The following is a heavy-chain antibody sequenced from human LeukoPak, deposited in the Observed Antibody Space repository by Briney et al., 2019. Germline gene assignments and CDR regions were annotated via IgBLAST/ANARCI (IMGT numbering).Heavy chain of an antibody. V-gene: IGHV3-23*01. J-gene: IGHJ4*02. D-gene: IGHD5-18*01. CDR1: GFTFSYYA. Sequence: GGSLRLSCAASGFTFSYYAMSWVRQAPGKGLEWVSAISISGGSTYYAGSVKGRFTISRDNSKNTLYLQMNSLRAEDTAVYYCAKGVDTAMVTSDYWGQGTLVTVSS. CDR3: AKGVDTAMVTSDY. CDR2: ISISGGST.